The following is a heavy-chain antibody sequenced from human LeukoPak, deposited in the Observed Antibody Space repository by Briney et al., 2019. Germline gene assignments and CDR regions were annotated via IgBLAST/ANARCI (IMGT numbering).Heavy chain of an antibody. V-gene: IGHV3-30*03. Sequence: GGSLRLSCAASGFTFSSYGMHWVRQAPGKGLEWVAVISYDGSNKYYADSVKGRFTISRDNSKNTLYLQMNSLRAEDTAVYYCAPRDAFDIWGQGTMVTVSS. CDR1: GFTFSSYG. CDR3: APRDAFDI. CDR2: ISYDGSNK. J-gene: IGHJ3*02.